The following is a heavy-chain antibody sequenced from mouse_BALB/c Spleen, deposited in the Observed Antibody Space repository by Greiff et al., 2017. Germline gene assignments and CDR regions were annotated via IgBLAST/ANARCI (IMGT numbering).Heavy chain of an antibody. CDR3: ARNYYGYDLFDY. CDR1: GFTFSSYA. Sequence: EVNVVESGGGLVKPGGSLKLSCAASGFTFSSYAMSWVRQTPEKRLEWVASISSGGSTYYPDSVKGRFTISRDNARNILYLQMSSLRSEDTAMYYCARNYYGYDLFDYWGQGTTLTVSS. V-gene: IGHV5-6-5*01. D-gene: IGHD2-2*01. CDR2: ISSGGST. J-gene: IGHJ2*01.